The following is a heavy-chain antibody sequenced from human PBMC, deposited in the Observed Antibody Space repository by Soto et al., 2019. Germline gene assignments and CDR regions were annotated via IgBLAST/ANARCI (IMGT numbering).Heavy chain of an antibody. J-gene: IGHJ5*02. D-gene: IGHD2-15*01. CDR2: LYYGRSA. V-gene: IGHV4-59*01. CDR1: GDSISSYY. Sequence: SETLSLTCAVSGDSISSYYCMWIRQPPGKGLESIGYLYYGRSANYNPSLKSRVTLSVDTSTNQCSLTLSSMTAADTAVYYCALRSGGSCWAWSNWFDPWGQGTLVTVSS. CDR3: ALRSGGSCWAWSNWFDP.